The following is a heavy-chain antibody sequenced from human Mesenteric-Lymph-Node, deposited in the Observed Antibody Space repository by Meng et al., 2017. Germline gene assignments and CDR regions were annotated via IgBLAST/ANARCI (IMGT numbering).Heavy chain of an antibody. Sequence: AVPGLVKLSVTLSLTCSVSGGSISGYVRRWSRQPPGKGREWIAYSYYSRNTNYHPSLKSRATVSVDTSMNLFSLKLSSVTAEISAVSYCARLGRGWFDPWGQGTLVTVSS. CDR3: ARLGRGWFDP. J-gene: IGHJ5*02. V-gene: IGHV4-59*08. D-gene: IGHD3-10*01. CDR2: SYYSRNT. CDR1: GGSISGYV.